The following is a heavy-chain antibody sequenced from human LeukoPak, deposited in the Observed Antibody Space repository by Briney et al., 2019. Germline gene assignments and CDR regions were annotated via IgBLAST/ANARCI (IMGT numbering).Heavy chain of an antibody. CDR3: ARRGAARRFDGLDV. CDR1: GGSISSATYY. D-gene: IGHD6-6*01. V-gene: IGHV4-39*01. CDR2: IYYTGTT. J-gene: IGHJ6*02. Sequence: SETLSPTCNVSGGSISSATYYWGGLRQPPGEGLEWIGSIYYTGTTYYSPSLKSRVTISVHTSKNQLSLKLNSVTAADTAVYYCARRGAARRFDGLDVWGQGTTVTVSS.